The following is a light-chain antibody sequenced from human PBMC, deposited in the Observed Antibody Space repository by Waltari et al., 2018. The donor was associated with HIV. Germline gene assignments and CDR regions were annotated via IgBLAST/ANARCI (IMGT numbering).Light chain of an antibody. J-gene: IGLJ1*01. V-gene: IGLV6-57*03. CDR2: EDN. CDR3: QSYDSTNPCI. CDR1: RGSIDSNH. Sequence: NFMLTQPHSVSESPGKTVTISCARSRGSIDSNHMQWSQQRPGSAPTPVIYEDNQRPSGVPDRFSGSIDSSSNSASLTISELKTEDEADYYCQSYDSTNPCIFGTGTRVTVL.